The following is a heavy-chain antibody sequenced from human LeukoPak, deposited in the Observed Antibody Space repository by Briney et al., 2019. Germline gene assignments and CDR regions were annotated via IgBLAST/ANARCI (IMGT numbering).Heavy chain of an antibody. D-gene: IGHD3-3*01. CDR2: MNPNSGNT. J-gene: IGHJ6*02. Sequence: ASVKVSCKASGYTFTSYDINWVRQATGQGLEWMGWMNPNSGNTGYAQKFQGRVTMTRNTSISTAYMELSSLRSEDTVVYYCARWAFSKNDYDFWSGYQVYYYYYYGMDVWGQGTTVTVSS. CDR1: GYTFTSYD. CDR3: ARWAFSKNDYDFWSGYQVYYYYYYGMDV. V-gene: IGHV1-8*01.